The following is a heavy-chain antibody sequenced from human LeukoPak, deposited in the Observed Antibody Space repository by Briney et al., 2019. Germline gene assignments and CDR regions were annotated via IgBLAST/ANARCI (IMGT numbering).Heavy chain of an antibody. Sequence: PGGSLRLSCAASGFTFSSYAMHWVRQAPGKGLEYVSAISSNGGSTYYANSVKGRFTISRDNSKNTLYLQMGSLRAEDTAVYYCARVKIAAAGVLDYWGQGTLVTVSS. V-gene: IGHV3-64*01. CDR3: ARVKIAAAGVLDY. CDR2: ISSNGGST. CDR1: GFTFSSYA. J-gene: IGHJ4*02. D-gene: IGHD6-13*01.